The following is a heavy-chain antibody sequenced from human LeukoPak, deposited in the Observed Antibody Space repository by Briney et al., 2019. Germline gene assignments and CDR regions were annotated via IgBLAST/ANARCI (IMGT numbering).Heavy chain of an antibody. CDR2: IYYSGST. Sequence: SETLSLTCTVSGGSISSGSYYWSWIRQPPGTGLEWIGSIYYSGSTYYNPSLKSRVTISVDTSKNQFSLKLSSVTAADTAVYYCARHSYYYGSGSYYKQMGSIDYWGQGTLVTVSS. J-gene: IGHJ4*02. V-gene: IGHV4-39*01. D-gene: IGHD3-10*01. CDR3: ARHSYYYGSGSYYKQMGSIDY. CDR1: GGSISSGSYY.